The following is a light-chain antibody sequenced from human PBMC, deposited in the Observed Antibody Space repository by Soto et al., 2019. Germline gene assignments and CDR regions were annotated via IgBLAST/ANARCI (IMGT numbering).Light chain of an antibody. CDR3: QQYGGSPRT. CDR2: GAS. J-gene: IGKJ1*01. Sequence: ENVLTQSPSTLSLSPGERATLSCRASQSISSNFLAWYQQKRGQAPRLLIHGASNRATGIPDRFSGSGSGTDFTLTITRLEPEDFAVYYCQQYGGSPRTFGQGTKVDIK. CDR1: QSISSNF. V-gene: IGKV3-20*01.